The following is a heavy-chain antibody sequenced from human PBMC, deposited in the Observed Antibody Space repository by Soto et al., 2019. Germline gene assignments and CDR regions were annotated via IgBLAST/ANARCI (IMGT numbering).Heavy chain of an antibody. V-gene: IGHV4-34*01. CDR2: INHSGST. D-gene: IGHD3-10*01. J-gene: IGHJ4*02. Sequence: SETLSLTCAVYGGSFSGYYWSWIRQPPGKGLEWIGEINHSGSTNYNPSLKSRVTISVDTSKNQFSLKLSSVTAADTAVYYCARGPPLYGSGRQYYFDYWGQGTLVTVSS. CDR3: ARGPPLYGSGRQYYFDY. CDR1: GGSFSGYY.